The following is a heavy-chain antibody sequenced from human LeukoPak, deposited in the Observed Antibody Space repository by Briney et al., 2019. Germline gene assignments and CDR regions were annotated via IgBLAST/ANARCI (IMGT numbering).Heavy chain of an antibody. Sequence: ASVKVSCKASGYTFTSYDINWVRQATGQGRECMGWMNPNSGNTGYAQKFQGRVTMTRNTSISTAYMELSSLRSEDTAVYYCARASSSGGWYYFDYWGQGTLVTVSS. CDR2: MNPNSGNT. D-gene: IGHD2-15*01. V-gene: IGHV1-8*01. CDR3: ARASSSGGWYYFDY. CDR1: GYTFTSYD. J-gene: IGHJ4*02.